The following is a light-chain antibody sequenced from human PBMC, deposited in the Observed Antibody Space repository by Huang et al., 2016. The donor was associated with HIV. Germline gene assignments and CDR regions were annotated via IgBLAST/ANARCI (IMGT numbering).Light chain of an antibody. V-gene: IGKV1-39*01. CDR3: QQSYSVPRT. J-gene: IGKJ2*01. Sequence: DIQMTQFPTSLSASVGDRLSISCRSSQSISKDLNWYQQKPGGAPKLLISGTSNLQSGVPTSFSGSGSGTHFTLAINNLQPEDSATYYCQQSYSVPRTFGQGTKLQI. CDR2: GTS. CDR1: QSISKD.